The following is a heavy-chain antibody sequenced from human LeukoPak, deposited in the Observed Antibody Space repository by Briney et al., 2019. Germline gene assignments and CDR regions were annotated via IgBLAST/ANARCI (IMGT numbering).Heavy chain of an antibody. CDR3: AKDMGIIVATTINWFDP. D-gene: IGHD5-12*01. J-gene: IGHJ5*02. CDR2: IYSGGST. CDR1: GFTVTTDH. Sequence: PGGSLRLSCAASGFTVTTDHMSWVRQAPGKGLEWASVIYSGGSTNHADSVKGRFTISRDISKNTLYLQMNSLRAEDTAVYYCAKDMGIIVATTINWFDPWGQGTLVIVSS. V-gene: IGHV3-53*01.